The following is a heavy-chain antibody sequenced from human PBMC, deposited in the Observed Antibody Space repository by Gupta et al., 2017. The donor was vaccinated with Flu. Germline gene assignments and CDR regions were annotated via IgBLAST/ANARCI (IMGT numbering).Heavy chain of an antibody. V-gene: IGHV4-31*03. CDR3: ARDYMDTNSYYYCGMDV. CDR2: IYYSGST. Sequence: QVQLQESVSGLAKPSHTLSLTSTVSGGPISSGRYYWSWIRQHPGKGLEWIGYIYYSGSTYYNPSLKSRVTISVDTSKNQFSLKLSSVTAADTAVYYCARDYMDTNSYYYCGMDVWRQGTTVTVSS. D-gene: IGHD5-18*01. J-gene: IGHJ6*02. CDR1: GGPISSGRYY.